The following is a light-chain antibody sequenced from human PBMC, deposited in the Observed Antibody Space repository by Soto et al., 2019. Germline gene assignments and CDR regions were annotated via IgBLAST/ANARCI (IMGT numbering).Light chain of an antibody. V-gene: IGLV2-14*01. CDR2: DVS. J-gene: IGLJ2*01. Sequence: QTVVTQPASVSGSPGQSITISCTGTSSDVGGYNYVSWDQQHPGKAPKLMIYDVSNRPSGVSNRFSGSTSGNTASLTISGLQAEDEADYYCSSYTSSSTLVVFGGGTKLTVL. CDR3: SSYTSSSTLVV. CDR1: SSDVGGYNY.